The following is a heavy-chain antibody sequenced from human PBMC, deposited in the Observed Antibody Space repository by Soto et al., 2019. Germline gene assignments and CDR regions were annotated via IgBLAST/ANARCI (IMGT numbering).Heavy chain of an antibody. V-gene: IGHV3-33*01. D-gene: IGHD6-19*01. CDR2: IGYDGSNK. Sequence: QVQLVESGGGVVQPGRSLRLSCAASGFTFSSYGMHWVRQAPGKGLEWVAVIGYDGSNKYYADSVKGRFTISRDNSKNKLYLQMNRLRAEDTAVYYCARGWGDFSSGWYFDYWGQGTLVTVSS. CDR3: ARGWGDFSSGWYFDY. CDR1: GFTFSSYG. J-gene: IGHJ4*02.